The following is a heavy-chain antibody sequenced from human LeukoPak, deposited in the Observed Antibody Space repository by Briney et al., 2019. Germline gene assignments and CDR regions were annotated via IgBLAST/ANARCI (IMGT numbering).Heavy chain of an antibody. CDR3: AGGYSGYDAFDI. CDR1: GFTFSSYA. CDR2: ISYDGSNK. J-gene: IGHJ3*02. Sequence: GRSLRLSCAASGFTFSSYAMHWVRQAPGKGLEWVAVISYDGSNKYYADSVKGRFTISRDNSKNTLYLQMNSLRAEDTAVYYCAGGYSGYDAFDIWGQGTMVTVSS. V-gene: IGHV3-30-3*01. D-gene: IGHD5-12*01.